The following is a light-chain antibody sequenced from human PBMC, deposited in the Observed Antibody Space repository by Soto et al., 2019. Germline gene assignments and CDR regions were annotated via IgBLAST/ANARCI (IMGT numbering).Light chain of an antibody. V-gene: IGKV3-20*01. CDR2: GSS. Sequence: EIVLTQSPGTLSLSPGERATLSFMASLSVSGYYLAWYQQRPGQAPRLLIYGSSSRATGIPDRFSGSGSGTDFTLTISRLEPEDFAVYYCQQYGNSPRTFGQGTKVDIK. J-gene: IGKJ1*01. CDR3: QQYGNSPRT. CDR1: LSVSGYY.